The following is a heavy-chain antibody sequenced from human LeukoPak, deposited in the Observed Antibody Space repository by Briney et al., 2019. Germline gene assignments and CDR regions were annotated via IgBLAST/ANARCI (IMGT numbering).Heavy chain of an antibody. Sequence: SETLSLTCTVSGGSISSSSYYWGWIRQPPGKGLEWIGSIYYSGSTYYNPSLKSRVTISVDTSKNQFSLKLSSVTAADTAVYYCARDGDDYGGNSGGPYDYWGQGTLVTVSS. CDR1: GGSISSSSYY. D-gene: IGHD4-23*01. CDR3: ARDGDDYGGNSGGPYDY. J-gene: IGHJ4*02. CDR2: IYYSGST. V-gene: IGHV4-39*07.